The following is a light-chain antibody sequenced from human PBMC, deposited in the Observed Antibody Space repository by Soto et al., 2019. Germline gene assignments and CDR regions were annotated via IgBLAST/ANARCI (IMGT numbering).Light chain of an antibody. V-gene: IGLV1-47*01. CDR3: AAWDDSLSGGDV. CDR2: RNN. CDR1: SSNIGSNY. J-gene: IGLJ1*01. Sequence: QSVLTQPPSASGTPGQRVTISCSGSSSNIGSNYVYWYQQLPGTAPKLLIYRNNQRPSGVPDRFSGSKSGTSASLAISGLRSEDEAYYYCAAWDDSLSGGDVFGTGTKLTVL.